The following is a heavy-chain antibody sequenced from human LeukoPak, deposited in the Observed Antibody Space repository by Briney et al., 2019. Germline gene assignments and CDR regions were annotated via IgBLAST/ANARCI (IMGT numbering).Heavy chain of an antibody. Sequence: SETLSLTCTVSGGSISSFYWSWIRQPAGKGLEWIGRIYTTGSTDYNPSLKSRVTMSVDTSKNQFSLKLRSVTAADTAVYYCARHRGDFWSGPNDYWGQGTLVTVSS. CDR2: IYTTGST. D-gene: IGHD3-3*01. V-gene: IGHV4-4*07. CDR1: GGSISSFY. CDR3: ARHRGDFWSGPNDY. J-gene: IGHJ4*02.